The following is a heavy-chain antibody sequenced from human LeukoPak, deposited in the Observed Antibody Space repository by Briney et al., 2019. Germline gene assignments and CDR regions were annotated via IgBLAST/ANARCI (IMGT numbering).Heavy chain of an antibody. Sequence: ASVKVSCKASGYTFTSYYIHWVRQAPGEGLEWMGIINPSGGSTSYAQKFQGRVTMTRDTSISTAYMELSGLRSDDTAVYYCARAAGYCSAGRCYDHDYFYYYMDVWGKGTTVTVSS. D-gene: IGHD2-15*01. CDR2: INPSGGST. CDR3: ARAAGYCSAGRCYDHDYFYYYMDV. V-gene: IGHV1-46*01. CDR1: GYTFTSYY. J-gene: IGHJ6*03.